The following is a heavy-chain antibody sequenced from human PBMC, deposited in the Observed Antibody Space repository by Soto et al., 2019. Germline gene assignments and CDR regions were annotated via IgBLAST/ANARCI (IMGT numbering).Heavy chain of an antibody. V-gene: IGHV1-69*06. CDR3: ARSPGVFDY. Sequence: QVQLVQSGAEVKKPRSSVKVSCKASGGTFSSLAISWVRQARGQGLEWMGGLVPVFGKANYAQKFQDRVIITADKSTSTSYMELSSVRSEDTAVYYCARSPGVFDYWGQGTLVTVCS. CDR2: LVPVFGKA. J-gene: IGHJ4*02. CDR1: GGTFSSLA. D-gene: IGHD3-10*01.